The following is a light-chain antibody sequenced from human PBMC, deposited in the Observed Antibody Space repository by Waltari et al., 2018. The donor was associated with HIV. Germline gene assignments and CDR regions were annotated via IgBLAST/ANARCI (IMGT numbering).Light chain of an antibody. J-gene: IGKJ1*01. V-gene: IGKV3-15*01. CDR2: GTS. Sequence: EIVMTQSPGTLSVSPGETATLSCRASQSVSSYVAWYQHKFGQAPRLLIYGTSIRATGVPARFSGGGSGTEFTLTISSLQSEDFAVYYCEQYNNWPGTFGQGTKVEIK. CDR3: EQYNNWPGT. CDR1: QSVSSY.